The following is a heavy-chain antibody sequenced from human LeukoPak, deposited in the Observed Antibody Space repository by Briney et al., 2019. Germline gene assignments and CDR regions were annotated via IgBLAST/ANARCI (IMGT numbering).Heavy chain of an antibody. CDR2: IYHSGST. J-gene: IGHJ4*02. D-gene: IGHD3-10*01. CDR3: ARDQDGSGSYYDY. V-gene: IGHV4-30-2*01. Sequence: SETLSLTCAVSGGSISSGGYSWSWIRQPPGKGLERIGYIYHSGSTYYNPSLKSRVTISVDRSKNQFSLKLSSVTAADTAVYYCARDQDGSGSYYDYWGQGTLVTVSS. CDR1: GGSISSGGYS.